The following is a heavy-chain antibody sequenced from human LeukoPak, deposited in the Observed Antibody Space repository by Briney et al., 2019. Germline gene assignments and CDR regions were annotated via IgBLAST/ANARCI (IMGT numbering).Heavy chain of an antibody. J-gene: IGHJ3*02. CDR2: ISYDGSNK. V-gene: IGHV3-30*18. CDR1: GFTFSSYG. D-gene: IGHD1-26*01. CDR3: AKDSGSYGDDAFDI. Sequence: GGSLRLSCAASGFTFSSYGMHWVRQAPGKGLEWVAVISYDGSNKYYADSVKGRFTIPRDNSKNTLYLQMNSLRAEDTAVYYCAKDSGSYGDDAFDIWGQGTMVTVSS.